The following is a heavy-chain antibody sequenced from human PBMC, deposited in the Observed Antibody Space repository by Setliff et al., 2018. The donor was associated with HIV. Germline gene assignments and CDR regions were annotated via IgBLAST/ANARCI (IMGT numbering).Heavy chain of an antibody. V-gene: IGHV4-31*03. Sequence: SETLSLTCTVSGDSITSDSFWNWFRQYPGRGLEWMCYMHFSGTGNWNPSLKSRVIISVDTSQNQFSLNLSSVTDADTAVYYCARAPFSGGRFGWFDSWGQGALVTVSS. J-gene: IGHJ5*01. D-gene: IGHD2-15*01. CDR1: GDSITSDSF. CDR2: MHFSGTG. CDR3: ARAPFSGGRFGWFDS.